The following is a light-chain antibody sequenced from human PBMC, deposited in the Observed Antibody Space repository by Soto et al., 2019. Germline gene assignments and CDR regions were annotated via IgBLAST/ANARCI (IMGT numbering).Light chain of an antibody. J-gene: IGKJ4*01. CDR1: QTFSSIY. CDR3: QQYGSSPPLT. CDR2: GAS. V-gene: IGKV3-20*01. Sequence: EIVLTQSPGTLSLSPGERATLSFRSSQTFSSIYLAWYQQKPGQAPRLLIYGASSRATGIPDRFSGSGSGTDFTLTISRLEPEDFAVYYCQQYGSSPPLTFGGGTKVDIK.